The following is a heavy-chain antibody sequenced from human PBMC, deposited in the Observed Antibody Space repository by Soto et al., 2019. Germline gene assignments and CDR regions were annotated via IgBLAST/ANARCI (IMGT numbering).Heavy chain of an antibody. D-gene: IGHD4-17*01. CDR2: MNPNSGNT. CDR1: GYTFTSYD. CDR3: ARTRWDYGDIVFNYYYYMDV. J-gene: IGHJ6*03. V-gene: IGHV1-8*01. Sequence: QVQLVQSGAEVKKPGASVKVSCKASGYTFTSYDINWVRQATGQGLEWMGWMNPNSGNTGYAQKFQGRVTMTRNTSISTAYMELSSLRSEDTAVYYCARTRWDYGDIVFNYYYYMDVWGKGTTVTVSS.